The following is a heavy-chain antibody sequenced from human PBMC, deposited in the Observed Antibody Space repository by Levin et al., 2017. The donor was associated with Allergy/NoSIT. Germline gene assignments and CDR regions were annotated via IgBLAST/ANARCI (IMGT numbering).Heavy chain of an antibody. D-gene: IGHD3-22*01. CDR1: GGSISSYY. CDR3: ARGNYDSSGYYVGFDL. Sequence: KPSETLSLTCTVSGGSISSYYWSWIRQPPGKGLEWIGYIYYSGSTNYNPSLKSRVTISVDTSKNQFSLKLSSVTAADTAVYYCARGNYDSSGYYVGFDLWGRGTLVTVSS. CDR2: IYYSGST. J-gene: IGHJ2*01. V-gene: IGHV4-59*01.